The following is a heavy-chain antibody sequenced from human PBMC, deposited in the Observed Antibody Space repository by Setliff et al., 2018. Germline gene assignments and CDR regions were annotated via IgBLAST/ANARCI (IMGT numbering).Heavy chain of an antibody. CDR2: IYHDGNT. CDR3: ARDRTAYSYGLDV. J-gene: IGHJ6*02. V-gene: IGHV4-59*01. CDR1: GGSISPYF. D-gene: IGHD5-18*01. Sequence: NPSETLSLTCTVSGGSISPYFWSWIRQPPGKGLEWIGYIYHDGNTNFNPSLKTRVNMSVDTSKNQIALNLKSVTAADTAAYYCARDRTAYSYGLDVWGQGTTVTVSS.